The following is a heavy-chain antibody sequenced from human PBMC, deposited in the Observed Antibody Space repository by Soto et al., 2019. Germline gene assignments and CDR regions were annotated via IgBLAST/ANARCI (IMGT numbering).Heavy chain of an antibody. J-gene: IGHJ4*02. CDR3: AREVPVAGHFDY. CDR1: GFTFSSYA. Sequence: HPGGSLRLSCAASGFTFSSYAMSWVRQAPGKGLEWVSAISGSGGSTYYADSVKGRFTISRGNSKNTLYLQMNSLRAEDTAVYFCAREVPVAGHFDYWGQGTLVTVSS. V-gene: IGHV3-23*01. D-gene: IGHD6-19*01. CDR2: ISGSGGST.